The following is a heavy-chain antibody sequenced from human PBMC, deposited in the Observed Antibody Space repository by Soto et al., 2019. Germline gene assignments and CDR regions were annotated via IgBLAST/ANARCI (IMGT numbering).Heavy chain of an antibody. D-gene: IGHD3-10*01. J-gene: IGHJ5*02. Sequence: QVQLVESGGGVVQPGRSLRLSCAASGFTFSSYGMHWVRQAPGKGLEWVAVIWYDGSNKYYADSVKGRFTISRDNSKNTXXLXMTXLRAEDTAVYYCARDDTTYYYGSGSYPSPHNWFDPWGQGTLVTVSS. CDR1: GFTFSSYG. CDR3: ARDDTTYYYGSGSYPSPHNWFDP. CDR2: IWYDGSNK. V-gene: IGHV3-33*01.